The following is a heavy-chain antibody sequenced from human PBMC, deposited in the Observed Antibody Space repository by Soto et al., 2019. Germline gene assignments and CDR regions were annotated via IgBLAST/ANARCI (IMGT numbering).Heavy chain of an antibody. J-gene: IGHJ6*02. V-gene: IGHV3-53*01. CDR1: GLTVSSTN. CDR3: ARDRYFGGSYYYGMDV. D-gene: IGHD1-26*01. Sequence: GGSLSLSCPAFGLTVSSTNMTWVRQAPGKGLEWVSVIYSGGSTYYADSVKGRFTIPRDNSKNTLYLQMNSLRAEDTAVYYCARDRYFGGSYYYGMDVWGQGTTVTVSS. CDR2: IYSGGST.